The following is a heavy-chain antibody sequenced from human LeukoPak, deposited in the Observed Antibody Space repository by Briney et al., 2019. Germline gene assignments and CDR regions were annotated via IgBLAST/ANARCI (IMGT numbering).Heavy chain of an antibody. CDR1: GVSITSNY. J-gene: IGHJ4*02. CDR2: THHSGAT. V-gene: IGHV4-59*01. Sequence: SETLSLTCSVSGVSITSNYWSWIRQPPGKGLEWLGYTHHSGATSYNPSLKSRSTMSLDTSNNQFSLKLSSVTAADTAVYYCARSSGHSYGDFDYWGQGTLVTVSS. CDR3: ARSSGHSYGDFDY. D-gene: IGHD5-18*01.